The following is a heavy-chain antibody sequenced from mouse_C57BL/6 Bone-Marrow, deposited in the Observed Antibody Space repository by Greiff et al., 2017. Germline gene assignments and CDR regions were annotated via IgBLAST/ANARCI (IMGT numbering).Heavy chain of an antibody. V-gene: IGHV1-80*01. Sequence: VQVVESGAELVKPGASVKISCKASGYAFSSYWMNWVKQRPGKGLEWIGQIYPGDGDNNYNGKFRGKAILTADKSSSTAYMPLSSLTSEDSAVYFCARRGLTEDYWGQGTTLTVSS. J-gene: IGHJ2*01. CDR2: IYPGDGDN. CDR1: GYAFSSYW. CDR3: ARRGLTEDY. D-gene: IGHD4-1*01.